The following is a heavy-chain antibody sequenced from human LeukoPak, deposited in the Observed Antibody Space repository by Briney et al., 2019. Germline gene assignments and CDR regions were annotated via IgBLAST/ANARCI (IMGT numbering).Heavy chain of an antibody. CDR2: ISYDGSNK. CDR3: AKDQFYSGYDLPDY. V-gene: IGHV3-30*18. CDR1: GFTFSSYG. J-gene: IGHJ4*02. D-gene: IGHD5-12*01. Sequence: GRSLRLSCAASGFTFSSYGMHWVRQAPGKGLEWVAVISYDGSNKYYADSVKGRFTISRDNSKNTLYLQMNSLRAEDTAVYYCAKDQFYSGYDLPDYWGQGTPVTVSS.